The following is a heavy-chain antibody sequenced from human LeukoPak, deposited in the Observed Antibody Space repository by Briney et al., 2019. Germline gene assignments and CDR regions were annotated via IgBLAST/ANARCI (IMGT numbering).Heavy chain of an antibody. CDR3: AKDPSTGTTNWLDP. CDR1: GSTFSSYA. V-gene: IGHV3-23*01. Sequence: PGGSLRLSCAASGSTFSSYAMSWVRQAPGKGLEWVSSISGSGGSIYYADSVKGRFTISRDNSKNTLYLQMNSLRAEDTAVYYCAKDPSTGTTNWLDPWGQGTLVTVSS. D-gene: IGHD1-1*01. CDR2: ISGSGGSI. J-gene: IGHJ5*02.